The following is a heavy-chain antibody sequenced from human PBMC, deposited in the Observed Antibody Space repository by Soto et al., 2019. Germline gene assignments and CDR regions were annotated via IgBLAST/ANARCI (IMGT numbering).Heavy chain of an antibody. CDR2: INPSDGRT. CDR1: GYTFTSYS. Sequence: QVQLVQSGAEVKKPGASVKVSCEASGYTFTSYSIHWVRQAPGQGLEWMGRINPSDGRTTYAQNLQGRVTMTRDTSTSTVYMELSSLRSEDTAMYYCARDPVGYCSGGRCYMLDYWGQGSLVTVSS. J-gene: IGHJ4*02. CDR3: ARDPVGYCSGGRCYMLDY. D-gene: IGHD2-15*01. V-gene: IGHV1-46*01.